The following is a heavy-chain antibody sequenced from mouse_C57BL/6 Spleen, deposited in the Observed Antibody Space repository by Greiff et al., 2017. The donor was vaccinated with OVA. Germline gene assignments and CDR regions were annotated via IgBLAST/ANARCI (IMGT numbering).Heavy chain of an antibody. V-gene: IGHV1-42*01. Sequence: EVQLKESGPELVKPGASVKISCKASGYSFTGYYMNWVKQSPEKSLEWIGEINPSTGGTTYNQKFKAKATLTVDKSSSTAYMQLKSLTSEDSAVDYCARGLLAYYAMDYWGQGTSVTVSS. CDR3: ARGLLAYYAMDY. J-gene: IGHJ4*01. CDR1: GYSFTGYY. CDR2: INPSTGGT. D-gene: IGHD2-3*01.